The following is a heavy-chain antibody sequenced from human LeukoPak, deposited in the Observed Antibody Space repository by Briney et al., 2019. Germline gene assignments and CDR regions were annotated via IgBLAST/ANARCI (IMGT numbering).Heavy chain of an antibody. CDR1: GYTLTELS. D-gene: IGHD2-21*01. Sequence: ASVKLSCKVSGYTLTELSMHWVRQAPGKGREWMGGFDPEDGETITAQKFPRRVTITEDTSTATAYMALSSMRSEDTAVYYCATVVVPPPGEDYFDYWGQGTLVTVSS. V-gene: IGHV1-24*01. J-gene: IGHJ4*02. CDR3: ATVVVPPPGEDYFDY. CDR2: FDPEDGET.